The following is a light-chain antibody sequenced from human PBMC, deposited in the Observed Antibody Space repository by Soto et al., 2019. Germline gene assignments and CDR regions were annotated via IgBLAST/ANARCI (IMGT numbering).Light chain of an antibody. CDR3: QQYGSSPYT. Sequence: EILLTQSPGTLSLSPGERATLSCRASQSVRNSYLAWYQQKPGQAPRLLIHGASGRATGSPDRFSGSGSGTDFTLTISRLEPEDFAVYYCQQYGSSPYTFGQGTKLEI. CDR2: GAS. J-gene: IGKJ2*01. V-gene: IGKV3-20*01. CDR1: QSVRNSY.